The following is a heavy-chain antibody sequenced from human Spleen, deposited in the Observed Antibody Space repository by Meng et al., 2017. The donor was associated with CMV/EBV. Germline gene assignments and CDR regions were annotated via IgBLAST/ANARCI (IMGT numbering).Heavy chain of an antibody. CDR1: GYTFTSYY. V-gene: IGHV1-46*01. J-gene: IGHJ6*02. CDR3: ARFSSSPYYYYGMDV. D-gene: IGHD6-6*01. CDR2: INPSGGST. Sequence: VKVSCKASGYTFTSYYMHWVRQAPGQGLEWMGIINPSGGSTSYAQKFQGRVTMTRDTSTSTVYMELSSLRSEDTAVYYCARFSSSPYYYYGMDVWGQGTTVTVSS.